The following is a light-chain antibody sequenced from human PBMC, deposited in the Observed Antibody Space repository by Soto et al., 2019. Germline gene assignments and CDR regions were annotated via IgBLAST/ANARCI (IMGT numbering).Light chain of an antibody. V-gene: IGKV1-9*01. J-gene: IGKJ5*01. CDR3: QQRNNYPIT. Sequence: DIQLTQSPSFLSASVGDRVTITCRASQGIGSRLAWYQQKPGKAPKLLIYTASTLQTGVPSRFSGSGSGTEFTLTISSLQSEDFATYYCQQRNNYPITFGQGTRLEIK. CDR2: TAS. CDR1: QGIGSR.